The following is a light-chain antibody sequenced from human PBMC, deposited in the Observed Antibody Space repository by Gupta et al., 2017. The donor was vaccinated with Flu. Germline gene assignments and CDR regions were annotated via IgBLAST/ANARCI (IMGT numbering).Light chain of an antibody. CDR3: QQSSSSPVT. CDR2: FAS. J-gene: IGKJ2*01. Sequence: PSSLSASIGDRVTITCRASQSVRTYLSWYQQKPGEAPKLLISFASNLQRGVPSRISGSGSGTDFTLTISGLQPEDLGTYYCQQSSSSPVTFGQGTKLEI. CDR1: QSVRTY. V-gene: IGKV1-39*01.